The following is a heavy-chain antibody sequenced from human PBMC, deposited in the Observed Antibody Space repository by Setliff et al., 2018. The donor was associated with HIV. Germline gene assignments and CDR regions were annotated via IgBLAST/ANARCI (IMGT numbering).Heavy chain of an antibody. CDR1: GYTFTNYY. Sequence: ASVKVSCKASGYTFTNYYIHLVRQAPGQGLEWMGIINPSGGRTSYTQKFQGRVTMTRDTSTSTVYMELCSLRSEDTAVYYCARGDTPMVIWGDYFDYWGQGTLVTVSS. V-gene: IGHV1-46*01. D-gene: IGHD5-18*01. CDR3: ARGDTPMVIWGDYFDY. CDR2: INPSGGRT. J-gene: IGHJ4*02.